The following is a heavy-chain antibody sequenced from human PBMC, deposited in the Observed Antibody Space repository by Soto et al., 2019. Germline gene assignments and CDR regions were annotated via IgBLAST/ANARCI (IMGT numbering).Heavy chain of an antibody. CDR2: ISGSGDST. CDR3: AKDWGY. V-gene: IGHV3-23*01. J-gene: IGHJ4*02. D-gene: IGHD7-27*01. Sequence: EVQLLESGGGLVQPGESLRLSCAASGFTFSTFAMTWVRQAPGKGLEWVSAISGSGDSTYYADSVKGRFTISRDNSKNTLFLQRNSLRAEDTAVYYCAKDWGYWGQGTLVTVSS. CDR1: GFTFSTFA.